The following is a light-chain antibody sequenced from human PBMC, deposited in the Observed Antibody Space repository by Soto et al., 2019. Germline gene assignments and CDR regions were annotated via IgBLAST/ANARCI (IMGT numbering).Light chain of an antibody. J-gene: IGLJ3*02. CDR3: AAWDDSLSGWV. CDR1: SSNIGSNY. Sequence: QAVVTQPPSVSGTPGQRVTISCSGSSSNIGSNYVYWYQQLPGTAPKLLIYRNNQRPSGVPDRFSGSKSGTSASLAISGLRSEDEADYYCAAWDDSLSGWVFGGGTQLTVL. CDR2: RNN. V-gene: IGLV1-47*01.